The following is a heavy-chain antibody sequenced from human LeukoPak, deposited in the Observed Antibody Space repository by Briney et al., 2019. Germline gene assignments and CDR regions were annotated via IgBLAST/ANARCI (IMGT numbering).Heavy chain of an antibody. J-gene: IGHJ4*02. Sequence: GGSLRLSCAASGFTFSSYSMNWVRQAPGKGLEWISYISSGGNMIHYAESVKGRFTISRDNAKNLLYLQMNSLRAEDTAVYYCAREEDYSDGSGYYRPLDYGGQGTLVTVSS. D-gene: IGHD3-22*01. CDR3: AREEDYSDGSGYYRPLDY. CDR2: ISSGGNMI. CDR1: GFTFSSYS. V-gene: IGHV3-48*04.